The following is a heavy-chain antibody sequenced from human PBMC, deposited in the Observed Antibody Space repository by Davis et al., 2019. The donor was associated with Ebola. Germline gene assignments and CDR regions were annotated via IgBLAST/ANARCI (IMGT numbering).Heavy chain of an antibody. CDR1: GFALSDFY. Sequence: GESLKISCAASGFALSDFYMSWIRQAPGKGLEWVSYSSAGGGIIYYADSVKGRFTVSRDNAKNSLYLQMNSLRAEDTAVYYCVRDPALVVTGGGWFFGLWGRGTLVTVSS. CDR3: VRDPALVVTGGGWFFGL. D-gene: IGHD2-21*02. V-gene: IGHV3-11*04. J-gene: IGHJ2*01. CDR2: SSAGGGII.